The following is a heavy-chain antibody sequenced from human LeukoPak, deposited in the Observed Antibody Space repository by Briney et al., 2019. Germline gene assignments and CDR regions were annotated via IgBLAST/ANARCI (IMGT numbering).Heavy chain of an antibody. V-gene: IGHV5-51*01. CDR3: ERIYDSSGYYPLGNAFDI. CDR2: IYPGDSDT. D-gene: IGHD3-22*01. CDR1: GYSFTSYW. Sequence: GESLKISCKGSGYSFTSYWIGWVRQMPGKGLEWMGIIYPGDSDTRYSPSFQGQVTISADKSISTAYLQWSSLKASDTAMYYCERIYDSSGYYPLGNAFDIWGQGTMVTVS. J-gene: IGHJ3*02.